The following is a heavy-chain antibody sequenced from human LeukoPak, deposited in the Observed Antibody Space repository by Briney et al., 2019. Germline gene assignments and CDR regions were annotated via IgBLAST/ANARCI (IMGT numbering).Heavy chain of an antibody. D-gene: IGHD5-18*01. Sequence: PGGSLRLSCAASGITVTSNHMSWVRQAPGKELEWVSVIYSGGSTYYADSVKGRFTISRDNSKNTLYLQMDSLRTEDTAAYFCAKLYNYGYINWGQGTLVTVSS. CDR1: GITVTSNH. J-gene: IGHJ4*02. CDR2: IYSGGST. CDR3: AKLYNYGYIN. V-gene: IGHV3-66*01.